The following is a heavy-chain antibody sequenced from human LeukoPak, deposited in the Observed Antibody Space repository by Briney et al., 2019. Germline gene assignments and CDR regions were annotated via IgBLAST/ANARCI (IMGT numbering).Heavy chain of an antibody. V-gene: IGHV3-48*03. CDR1: GFTFRSYK. J-gene: IGHJ3*02. D-gene: IGHD3-16*01. CDR3: ARTLWPYDAFDI. Sequence: GGSLRLSCAASGFTFRSYKMHWVRQAPGKGLEWVSYISSGGSTVYYADSVKGRFTISRDDAKNSLYLQMNSLRAGDTAVYYCARTLWPYDAFDIWGQGTMVTVSS. CDR2: ISSGGSTV.